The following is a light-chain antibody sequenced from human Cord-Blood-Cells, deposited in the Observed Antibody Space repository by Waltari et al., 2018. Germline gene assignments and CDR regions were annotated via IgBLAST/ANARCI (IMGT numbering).Light chain of an antibody. CDR1: SSNIGSNT. CDR2: DVS. J-gene: IGLJ3*02. Sequence: QSVLTQPPSASGTPGQRVTISCSGSSSNIGSNTVNWYQQLPGTAPKLMIYDVSNRPSGVSNRFSGSKSGNTASLTISGLQAEDEADYYCSSYTSSSTWVFGGGTKLTVL. V-gene: IGLV1-44*01. CDR3: SSYTSSSTWV.